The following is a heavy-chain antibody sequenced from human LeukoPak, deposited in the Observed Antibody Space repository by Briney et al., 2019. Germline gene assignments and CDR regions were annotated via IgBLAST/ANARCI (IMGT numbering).Heavy chain of an antibody. Sequence: GGSLRLSCAASGFTFSSYSMNWVRQAPGKGLEWVSSISSSSSYIYYADSVKGRFTVSRDNAKNSLYLQMNSLRAEDTAVYYCARVLGSRGYDRVLDYWGQGTLVTVSS. CDR3: ARVLGSRGYDRVLDY. CDR1: GFTFSSYS. D-gene: IGHD1-26*01. CDR2: ISSSSSYI. J-gene: IGHJ4*02. V-gene: IGHV3-21*01.